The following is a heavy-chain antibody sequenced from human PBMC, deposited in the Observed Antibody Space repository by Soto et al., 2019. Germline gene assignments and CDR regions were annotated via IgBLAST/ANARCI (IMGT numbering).Heavy chain of an antibody. CDR2: MNANSGNT. D-gene: IGHD3-16*02. J-gene: IGHJ4*02. CDR3: ARGRYMNDY. Sequence: ASVKVSCKTSGYTFTSYGISWVRQATGQGLEWMGWMNANSGNTGYAQKFQGRVTMTRNTSITTAYMELSSLRSEDTAVYYCARGRYMNDYWGQGTLVTVSS. V-gene: IGHV1-8*02. CDR1: GYTFTSYG.